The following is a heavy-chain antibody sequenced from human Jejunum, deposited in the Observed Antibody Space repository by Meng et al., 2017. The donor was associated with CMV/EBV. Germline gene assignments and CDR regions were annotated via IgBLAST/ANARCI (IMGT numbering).Heavy chain of an antibody. D-gene: IGHD1-14*01. Sequence: SGYAFSTYWIAWVRQLPGKGLEWIGIIYPDDSDIKYSPSFQGQVTISADQSINTAYLQLNSLKASDSAMYYCARTHYHLPIETDYWGQGARVTVSS. V-gene: IGHV5-51*01. CDR2: IYPDDSDI. CDR1: GYAFSTYW. CDR3: ARTHYHLPIETDY. J-gene: IGHJ4*02.